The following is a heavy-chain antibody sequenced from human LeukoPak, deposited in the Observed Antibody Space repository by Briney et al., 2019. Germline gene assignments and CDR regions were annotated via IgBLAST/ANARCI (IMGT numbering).Heavy chain of an antibody. V-gene: IGHV1-69*06. CDR1: GGTFSSYA. CDR2: IIPIFGTA. D-gene: IGHD6-19*01. J-gene: IGHJ4*02. Sequence: ASVKVSCKASGGTFSSYAISWVRQAPGQGLEWMGGIIPIFGTANYAQKFQGRVTITADKSTSTAYMELSSLRSEDTAVYYCARGRYSSGCPCDWGQGTLVTVSS. CDR3: ARGRYSSGCPCD.